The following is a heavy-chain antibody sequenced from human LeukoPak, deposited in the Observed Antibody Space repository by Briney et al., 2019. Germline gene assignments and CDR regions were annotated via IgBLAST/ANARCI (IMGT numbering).Heavy chain of an antibody. V-gene: IGHV3-15*01. Sequence: GGSLRLSCAASGFTFSDAWMSWVRQAPGKGLEWVGRIKDKGDGETTDYAAPVKGRFSISRDDSKNTLYLQMKSLNTEDTAVYYCTREIFDSPYFDSWGQGTLVAVSS. J-gene: IGHJ4*02. CDR1: GFTFSDAW. CDR3: TREIFDSPYFDS. D-gene: IGHD2-21*01. CDR2: IKDKGDGETT.